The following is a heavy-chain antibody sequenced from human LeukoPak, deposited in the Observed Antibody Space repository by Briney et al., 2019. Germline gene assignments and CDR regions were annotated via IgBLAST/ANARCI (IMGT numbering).Heavy chain of an antibody. CDR3: ARGYYAGDYMDV. J-gene: IGHJ6*03. CDR2: IYTSGST. Sequence: SETLSLTCTVSGGSISSGSYYWSWIRQPAGKGLEWIGRIYTSGSTNYNPSLKSRVTISVDTSKNQFSLKLSSVTAADTAVYYCARGYYAGDYMDVWGKGTTVTVSS. CDR1: GGSISSGSYY. D-gene: IGHD2/OR15-2a*01. V-gene: IGHV4-61*02.